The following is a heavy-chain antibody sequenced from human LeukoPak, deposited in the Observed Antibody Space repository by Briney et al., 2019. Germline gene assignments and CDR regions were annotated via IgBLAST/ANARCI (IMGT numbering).Heavy chain of an antibody. CDR3: ARDDSGSFGGY. CDR1: GFTLSTYS. J-gene: IGHJ4*02. D-gene: IGHD1-26*01. CDR2: ISTSSSTT. Sequence: GGSLRLSCAASGFTLSTYSMNWVRQAPGKGLEWVSYISTSSSTTHYADSVKGRFTISRDNAKNSLYLQMNSLRVEDTAVYYCARDDSGSFGGYWGQGTLVTVSS. V-gene: IGHV3-48*01.